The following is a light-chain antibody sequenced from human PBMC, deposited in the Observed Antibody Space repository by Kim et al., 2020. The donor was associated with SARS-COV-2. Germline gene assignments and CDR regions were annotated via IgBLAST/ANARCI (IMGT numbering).Light chain of an antibody. CDR2: DAS. CDR3: QQRSDWLT. Sequence: SLAPGESATRSCRASQNIGTYLGLYRHRPGQAPRLLIYDASNRATGIPARFSGSGSGTDFTLTIDSLEPEDFAVYYCQQRSDWLTFGGGTKVDIK. CDR1: QNIGTY. V-gene: IGKV3-11*01. J-gene: IGKJ4*01.